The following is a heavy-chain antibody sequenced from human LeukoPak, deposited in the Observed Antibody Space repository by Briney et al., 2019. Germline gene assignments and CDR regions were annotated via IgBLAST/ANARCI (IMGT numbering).Heavy chain of an antibody. CDR3: ARGEEHGSGTVHFDY. V-gene: IGHV4-4*02. CDR1: GGSISSSNS. J-gene: IGHJ4*02. D-gene: IGHD3-10*01. CDR2: IYHGGST. Sequence: SGTLSLTCAVSGGSISSSNSWSWVRQPPGKGLEWIGEIYHGGSTNYNPSLKSRVTMSVDKSKNQFSLELSSVTAADTAVYYCARGEEHGSGTVHFDYWGQGILVTVSS.